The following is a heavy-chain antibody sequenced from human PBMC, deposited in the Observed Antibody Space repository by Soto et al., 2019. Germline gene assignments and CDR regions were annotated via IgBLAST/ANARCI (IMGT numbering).Heavy chain of an antibody. Sequence: ASVKVSCKASGYTFTGYYMHWVRQAPGQGLEWMGWINPNSGGTNYAQKFQGRVTMTRDTSISTAYMELSRLRSDDTAVYYCARADCSSTSCSNYYCYYGMDVWGQGTTVT. D-gene: IGHD2-2*01. CDR2: INPNSGGT. V-gene: IGHV1-2*02. CDR3: ARADCSSTSCSNYYCYYGMDV. J-gene: IGHJ6*02. CDR1: GYTFTGYY.